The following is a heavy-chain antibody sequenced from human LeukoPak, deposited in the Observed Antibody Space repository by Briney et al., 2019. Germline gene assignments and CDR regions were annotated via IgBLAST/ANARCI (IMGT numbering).Heavy chain of an antibody. D-gene: IGHD2-2*01. V-gene: IGHV1-18*01. CDR2: ISAYNGNT. CDR1: GYTFTSYG. Sequence: GASVKVSCKASGYTFTSYGISWVRQAPGQGLEWMGWISAYNGNTNYAQKLQGRVTMTIDTSTSTAYMELRSLRSDDTAVCYCAREHCSSTSCYGYYYYGMDVWGQGTTVTVSS. J-gene: IGHJ6*02. CDR3: AREHCSSTSCYGYYYYGMDV.